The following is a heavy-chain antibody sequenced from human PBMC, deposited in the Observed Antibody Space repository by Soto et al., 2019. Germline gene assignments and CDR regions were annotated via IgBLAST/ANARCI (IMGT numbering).Heavy chain of an antibody. CDR1: GGSISSGEYY. J-gene: IGHJ4*02. CDR2: IYYTGST. D-gene: IGHD2-21*02. V-gene: IGHV4-30-4*01. Sequence: PSGTLSITCTVSGGSISSGEYYGRWIRQPPGKGLEWIGYIYYTGSTYYHPSLKSRVTMSVDTSKNQFSLKLSSVTAADTAVYYCARVPAGGNSDYFDYWGQGTLVTVS. CDR3: ARVPAGGNSDYFDY.